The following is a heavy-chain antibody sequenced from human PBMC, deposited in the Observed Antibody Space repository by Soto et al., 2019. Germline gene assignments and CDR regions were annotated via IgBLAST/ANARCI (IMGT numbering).Heavy chain of an antibody. CDR3: ARDPGSGHYFDY. Sequence: ASVKVSCKASGYTFISRALHWVRQAPGQRLEWMGWINPDNANTKYSQNFQGRVTFTRDSSATTAYMELSSLRSEDTAVYFCARDPGSGHYFDYWGQGTLATVSS. CDR2: INPDNANT. V-gene: IGHV1-3*01. D-gene: IGHD2-15*01. J-gene: IGHJ4*02. CDR1: GYTFISRA.